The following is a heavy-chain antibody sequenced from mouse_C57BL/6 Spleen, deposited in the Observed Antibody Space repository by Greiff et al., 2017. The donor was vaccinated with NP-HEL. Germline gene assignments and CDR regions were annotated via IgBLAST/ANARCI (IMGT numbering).Heavy chain of an antibody. J-gene: IGHJ2*01. CDR3: ARWDEDFDY. Sequence: EVQLQQSGPELVKPGASVKISCKASGYTFTDYYMNWVKQSHGQSLEWIGDINPNNGGTSYNQKFKGKATLTVDKSSSTAYMELRSLTSEDSAVYYCARWDEDFDYWGQGTTLTVSS. V-gene: IGHV1-26*01. CDR1: GYTFTDYY. D-gene: IGHD4-1*01. CDR2: INPNNGGT.